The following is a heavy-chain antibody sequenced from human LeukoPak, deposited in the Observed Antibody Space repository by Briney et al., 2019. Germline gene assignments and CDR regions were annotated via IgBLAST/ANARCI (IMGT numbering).Heavy chain of an antibody. CDR3: ARGPLTYYYASGSYYSN. Sequence: ASETLSLTCAVSGGSLSGFYWSWIRQPPGKGLEWIGDVNHSGSTNYSPSLKSRVTISVDTSKKQFSLKLSSVTAADTAVYFCARGPLTYYYASGSYYSNWGQGTLVTVSS. CDR2: VNHSGST. CDR1: GGSLSGFY. J-gene: IGHJ4*02. V-gene: IGHV4-34*01. D-gene: IGHD3-10*01.